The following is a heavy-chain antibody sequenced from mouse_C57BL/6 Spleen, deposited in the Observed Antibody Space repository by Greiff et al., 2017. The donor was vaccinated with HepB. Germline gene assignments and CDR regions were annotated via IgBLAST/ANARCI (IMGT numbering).Heavy chain of an antibody. V-gene: IGHV1-42*01. J-gene: IGHJ4*01. CDR1: GYSFTGYY. D-gene: IGHD2-3*01. CDR3: ARGGDGYYRNAMDY. CDR2: INPSTGGT. Sequence: VHVKQSGPELVKPGASVKISCKASGYSFTGYYMNWVKQSPEKSLEWIGEINPSTGGTTYNQKFKAKATLTVDKSSSTAYMQLKSLTSEDSAVYYCARGGDGYYRNAMDYWGQGTSVTVSS.